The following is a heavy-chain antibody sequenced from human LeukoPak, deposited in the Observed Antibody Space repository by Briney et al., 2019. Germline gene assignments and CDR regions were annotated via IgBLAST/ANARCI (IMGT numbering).Heavy chain of an antibody. CDR3: ARDRYNWNDGRRSVFDY. Sequence: SGRSLRLSCAASGFTFDDYAMHWVRHAPGKGLEWVSGIGWNSGSIGYADSVKGRFTISRDNSKNTLYLQMNSLRGEDTAVYYCARDRYNWNDGRRSVFDYWGQGTLVTVSS. V-gene: IGHV3-9*01. CDR1: GFTFDDYA. CDR2: IGWNSGSI. J-gene: IGHJ4*02. D-gene: IGHD1-1*01.